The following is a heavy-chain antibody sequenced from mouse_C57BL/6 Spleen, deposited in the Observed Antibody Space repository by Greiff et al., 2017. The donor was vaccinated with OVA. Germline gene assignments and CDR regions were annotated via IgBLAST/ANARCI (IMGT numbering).Heavy chain of an antibody. CDR1: GYPFTDYE. CDR3: TREYYGSSYFDY. J-gene: IGHJ2*01. Sequence: QVQLQQSGAELVRPGASVTLSCKASGYPFTDYEMHWVKQTPVHGLEWIGAIDPEPGGTAYNQKFKGTAILTADKSSSTAYMELRSLTSEDSAVYYCTREYYGSSYFDYWGQGTTLTVSS. D-gene: IGHD1-1*01. V-gene: IGHV1-15*01. CDR2: IDPEPGGT.